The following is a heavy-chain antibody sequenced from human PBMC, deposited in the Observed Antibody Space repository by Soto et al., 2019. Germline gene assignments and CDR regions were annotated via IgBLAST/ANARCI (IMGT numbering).Heavy chain of an antibody. CDR1: GVSIHNSHSF. Sequence: PSETLSLTCTVSGVSIHNSHSFWGWIRQPPGKGLEFIGTVYYSGGAHCNSSLKSRVTISVDTANNQVSLRMRSLTAADTAVYYCGRVVEGATRHTDLDSWGQGTLVTVSS. D-gene: IGHD2-21*01. J-gene: IGHJ5*01. CDR3: GRVVEGATRHTDLDS. CDR2: VYYSGGA. V-gene: IGHV4-39*01.